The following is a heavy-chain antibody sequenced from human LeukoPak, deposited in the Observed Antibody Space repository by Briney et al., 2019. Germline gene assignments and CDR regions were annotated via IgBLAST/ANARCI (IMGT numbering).Heavy chain of an antibody. CDR3: AKDQSSDWYGYYYYYMDV. D-gene: IGHD6-19*01. V-gene: IGHV1-2*02. Sequence: GASVKVSCKTSGYTFTGYYIHWVRQAPGQGLEWMGWINPNSGGTNYAQKFQGRVTMTRDTSISTAYMELSRLRSDDTAVYYCAKDQSSDWYGYYYYYMDVWGKGTTVTISS. CDR1: GYTFTGYY. J-gene: IGHJ6*03. CDR2: INPNSGGT.